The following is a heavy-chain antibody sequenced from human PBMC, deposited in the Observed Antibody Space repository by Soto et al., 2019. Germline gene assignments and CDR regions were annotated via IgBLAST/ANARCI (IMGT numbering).Heavy chain of an antibody. D-gene: IGHD1-26*01. J-gene: IGHJ6*02. CDR2: IYYSGST. V-gene: IGHV4-59*01. Sequence: QVQLQESGPGLVKPSETLSLTCTVSGDSISSYFWSWIRQPPGKGLEWIGYIYYSGSTNYNPSLKSRGTISVDTSKNQFSLKLSSVTAADTAVYYCARIRGGSYYYGMDVWGQGTTATVSS. CDR1: GDSISSYF. CDR3: ARIRGGSYYYGMDV.